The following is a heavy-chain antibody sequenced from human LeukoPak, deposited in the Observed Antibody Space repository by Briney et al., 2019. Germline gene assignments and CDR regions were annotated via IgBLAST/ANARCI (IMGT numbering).Heavy chain of an antibody. CDR2: IIPIFGTA. CDR1: GGTFSSYA. CDR3: AGNPGIAAAGTFDY. V-gene: IGHV1-69*05. Sequence: SVKVSCKASGGTFSSYAISWVRQAPGQGPEWMGRIIPIFGTANYAQKFQGRVTITTDESTSTAYMELSSLRSEDTAVYYCAGNPGIAAAGTFDYWGQGTLVTVSS. J-gene: IGHJ4*02. D-gene: IGHD6-13*01.